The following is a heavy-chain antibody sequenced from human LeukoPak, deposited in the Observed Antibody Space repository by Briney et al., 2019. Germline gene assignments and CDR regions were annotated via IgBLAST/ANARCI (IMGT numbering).Heavy chain of an antibody. Sequence: PSETLSLTCAVYGGSFSGYYWSWIRQPPGKGLEWIGEINNSGSTNYNPYLKSRVTISVDTSKNQFSLKLSSVTAADTAVYYCARALYSSSWLDYWGQGTLVTVSS. CDR3: ARALYSSSWLDY. CDR2: INNSGST. J-gene: IGHJ4*02. V-gene: IGHV4-34*01. D-gene: IGHD6-13*01. CDR1: GGSFSGYY.